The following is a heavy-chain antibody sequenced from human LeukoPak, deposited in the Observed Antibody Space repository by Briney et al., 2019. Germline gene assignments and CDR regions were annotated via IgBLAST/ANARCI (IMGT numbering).Heavy chain of an antibody. D-gene: IGHD3-22*01. CDR1: GYSISSGYY. V-gene: IGHV4-38-2*02. CDR2: IYHSGST. Sequence: PSETLSLTCTVSGYSISSGYYWGWIRQPPGKGLEWIGSIYHSGSTYYNPSLKSRVTISVDTSKNQFSLKLSSVTAADTAVYYCARQVYYYDSSGLAAFDIWGQGTMVTVSS. CDR3: ARQVYYYDSSGLAAFDI. J-gene: IGHJ3*02.